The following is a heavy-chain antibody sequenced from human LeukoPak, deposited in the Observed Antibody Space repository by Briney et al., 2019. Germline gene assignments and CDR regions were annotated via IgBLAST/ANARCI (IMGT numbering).Heavy chain of an antibody. CDR1: GFTFSSYG. D-gene: IGHD4-17*01. J-gene: IGHJ6*03. CDR3: AKGVYGDYGLGYYYYYYMDV. V-gene: IGHV3-30*02. Sequence: GGSLRLSYAASGFTFSSYGMHWVRQAPGKGLEWVAFIRYDGSNKYYADSVKGRFTISRDNSKNTLYLQMNSLRAGDTAVYYCAKGVYGDYGLGYYYYYYMDVWGKGTTVTISS. CDR2: IRYDGSNK.